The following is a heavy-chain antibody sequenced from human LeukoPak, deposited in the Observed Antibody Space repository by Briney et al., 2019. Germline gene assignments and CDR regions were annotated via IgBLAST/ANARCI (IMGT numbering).Heavy chain of an antibody. CDR1: GFTSSSYW. CDR2: MNTDGSIR. Sequence: GGSLRLSCAVSGFTSSSYWVSWVRQAPGKGLEWVANMNTDGSIRYYVASVKGRFTISRDNAMNSLHLQMNSLKAEDTAVYYCARGVGGDWFPDNWGQGTLVTVSS. CDR3: ARGVGGDWFPDN. V-gene: IGHV3-7*01. D-gene: IGHD3/OR15-3a*01. J-gene: IGHJ4*02.